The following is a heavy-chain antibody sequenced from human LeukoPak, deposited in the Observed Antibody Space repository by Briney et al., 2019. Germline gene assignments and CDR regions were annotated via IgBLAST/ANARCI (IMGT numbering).Heavy chain of an antibody. CDR1: GGSISTYY. V-gene: IGHV4-59*08. J-gene: IGHJ6*03. Sequence: KPSETLSLTCTVSGGSISTYYWSWIRQPPGKGLEWIGYIYYSGSTNYNPSLKSRVTISVDTSKNQFSLKLSSVTAADTAVYYCARVAQNYYYYYMDVWGKGTTVTVSS. CDR3: ARVAQNYYYYYMDV. D-gene: IGHD2-15*01. CDR2: IYYSGST.